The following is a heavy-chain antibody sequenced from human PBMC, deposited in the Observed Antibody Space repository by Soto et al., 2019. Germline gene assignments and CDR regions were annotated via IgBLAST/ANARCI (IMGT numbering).Heavy chain of an antibody. CDR2: IYTGDSDT. Sequence: GESLKISCKGSGYSFTSYWIGWVRQVPGKGLEWMGIIYTGDSDTRYSPSFQGQVTISADKSIITAYLQWSSLKASDTAIYYCAIRGASQWLKFWGQGTQVTVSS. D-gene: IGHD6-19*01. CDR3: AIRGASQWLKF. J-gene: IGHJ4*02. CDR1: GYSFTSYW. V-gene: IGHV5-51*01.